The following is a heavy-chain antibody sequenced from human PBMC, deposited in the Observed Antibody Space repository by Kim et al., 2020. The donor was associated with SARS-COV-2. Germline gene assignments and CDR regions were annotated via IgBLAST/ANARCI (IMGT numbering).Heavy chain of an antibody. CDR1: GGPISSSSYY. J-gene: IGHJ4*02. V-gene: IGHV4-39*01. CDR3: ARRYSSSWYQGQGFDY. CDR2: IYYSGST. Sequence: SETLSLTCTVSGGPISSSSYYWGWIRQPPGKGLEWIGSIYYSGSTYYNPSLKSRVTISVDTSKNQFSLKLSSVTAADTAVYYCARRYSSSWYQGQGFDYWGQGTLVTVSS. D-gene: IGHD6-13*01.